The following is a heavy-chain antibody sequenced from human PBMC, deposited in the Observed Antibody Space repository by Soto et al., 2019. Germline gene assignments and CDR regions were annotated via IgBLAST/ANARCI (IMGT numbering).Heavy chain of an antibody. V-gene: IGHV1-46*01. CDR2: INPSGGST. D-gene: IGHD3-22*01. CDR1: GYTFTSYY. Sequence: ASVKVSFKASGYTFTSYYMHWLRQAPGQGLEWMGIINPSGGSTSYAQKFQGRVTMTRDTSTSTVCMELSSLRSEDTAVYYCARVAAYYDSSGYFAFDIWGQGTMVTV. CDR3: ARVAAYYDSSGYFAFDI. J-gene: IGHJ3*02.